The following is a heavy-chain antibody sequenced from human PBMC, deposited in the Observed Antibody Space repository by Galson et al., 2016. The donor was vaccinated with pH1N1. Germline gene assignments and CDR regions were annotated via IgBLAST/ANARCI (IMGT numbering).Heavy chain of an antibody. Sequence: SLRLSCAASGFTFSNHAMHWVRHVPGKGLDWVALIWYDGSNQYYTDSVKGRFTISRDNSNNTLYLQMKSLRVEDTAVYYCVRESWRFGGDFGYWGQGTLVAVSS. D-gene: IGHD2-15*01. V-gene: IGHV3-33*01. CDR1: GFTFSNHA. CDR2: IWYDGSNQ. CDR3: VRESWRFGGDFGY. J-gene: IGHJ4*02.